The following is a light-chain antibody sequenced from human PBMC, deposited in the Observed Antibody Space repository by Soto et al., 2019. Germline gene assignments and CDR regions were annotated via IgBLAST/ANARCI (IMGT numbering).Light chain of an antibody. CDR3: QQYNNWPPIT. Sequence: DIQMTQSPSSLSSSVGDRVTITCQASQDISNYLNWYQQKPGKAPKLLIYAASSLQSGVPSRFSGSGAGTDFTLTISSLQPEDFAVYYCQQYNNWPPITFGQGTRL. V-gene: IGKV1-16*01. CDR2: AAS. J-gene: IGKJ5*01. CDR1: QDISNY.